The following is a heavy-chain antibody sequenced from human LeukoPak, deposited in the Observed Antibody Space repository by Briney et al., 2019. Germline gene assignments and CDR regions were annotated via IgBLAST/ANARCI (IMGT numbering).Heavy chain of an antibody. Sequence: GGSLRLSCAASGFTFSSYAMSWVRQAPGKGLEWVSAISGSGGSTYYADSVKGRFTISRDNSKNTLYLQMNRLRAEDTAVYYCAKDLPSITMIVGGFDRWGQGTLVTVSS. V-gene: IGHV3-23*01. CDR3: AKDLPSITMIVGGFDR. D-gene: IGHD3-22*01. CDR2: ISGSGGST. CDR1: GFTFSSYA. J-gene: IGHJ5*02.